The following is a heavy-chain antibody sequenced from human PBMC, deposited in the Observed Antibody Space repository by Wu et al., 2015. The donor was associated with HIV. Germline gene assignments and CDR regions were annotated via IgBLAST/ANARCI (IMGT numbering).Heavy chain of an antibody. CDR3: ARNKGNYGGIDDAFDI. J-gene: IGHJ3*02. Sequence: QVQLVQSGAEMKKPGSSVKVSCKASGGTFSTYAISWVRQAPGQGLEWMGRIIPIFGTANYAQKFQGRVTITADESTSTAYMAVSSLRSEDTAVYYCARNKGNYGGIDDAFDIWGQGTMVTVSS. D-gene: IGHD4-23*01. CDR2: IIPIFGTA. CDR1: GGTFSTYA. V-gene: IGHV1-69*13.